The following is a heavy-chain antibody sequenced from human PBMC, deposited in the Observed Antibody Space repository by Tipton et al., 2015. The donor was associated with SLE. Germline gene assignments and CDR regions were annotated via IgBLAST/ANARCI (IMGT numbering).Heavy chain of an antibody. CDR2: ISGSGGST. J-gene: IGHJ4*02. D-gene: IGHD3-3*01. CDR3: ARGPPGLRFLEGQNY. CDR1: GFTFSSYA. V-gene: IGHV3-23*01. Sequence: GSLRLSCAASGFTFSSYAMSWVRQAPGKGLEWVSAISGSGGSTYYADSVKGRFTISRDNSKNTLYMQMNSLRAEDTAVYYCARGPPGLRFLEGQNYWGQGTLVTVSS.